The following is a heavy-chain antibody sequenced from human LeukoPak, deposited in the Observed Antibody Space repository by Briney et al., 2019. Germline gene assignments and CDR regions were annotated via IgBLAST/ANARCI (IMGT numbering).Heavy chain of an antibody. J-gene: IGHJ5*02. D-gene: IGHD4-17*01. CDR2: IYHSGST. CDR1: GYSISSGYY. Sequence: PSETLSLTCTVSGYSISSGYYWGWIRQPPGKGLEWIGSIYHSGSTYYNPSLKSRVTISVDTSKNQFSLKLSSVTATDTAVYYCARGGGYGEHFDPWGQGTLVTVSS. V-gene: IGHV4-38-2*02. CDR3: ARGGGYGEHFDP.